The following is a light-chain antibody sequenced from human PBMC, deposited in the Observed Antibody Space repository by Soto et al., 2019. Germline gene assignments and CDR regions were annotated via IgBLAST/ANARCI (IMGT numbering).Light chain of an antibody. Sequence: EIVMTQSPLSLTVTPGEPASISCKSSQSLQHNNGNTLLDWYMQKPGQSPQLLIYLASRRAPGVPDRVSGSGSGTDFTLRISTVEADDAAIYYCMQALQTPRTFGQGTKLEI. CDR3: MQALQTPRT. J-gene: IGKJ1*01. V-gene: IGKV2-28*01. CDR1: QSLQHNNGNTL. CDR2: LAS.